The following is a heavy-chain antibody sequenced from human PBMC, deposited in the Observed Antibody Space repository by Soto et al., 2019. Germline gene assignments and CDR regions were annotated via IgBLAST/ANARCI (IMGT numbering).Heavy chain of an antibody. CDR3: AADLSGQLVLDY. D-gene: IGHD6-13*01. CDR2: IIPIFGTA. J-gene: IGHJ4*02. CDR1: GGTFSSYA. V-gene: IGHV1-69*05. Sequence: ASVKVSCKASGGTFSSYAISWVRQAPGQGLEWMGGIIPIFGTANYAQKFQERVTITRDMSTSTAYMELSSLRSEDTAVYCCAADLSGQLVLDYWGQGTLVTVSS.